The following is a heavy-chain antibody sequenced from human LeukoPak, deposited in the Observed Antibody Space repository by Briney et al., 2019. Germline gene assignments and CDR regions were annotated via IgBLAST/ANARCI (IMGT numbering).Heavy chain of an antibody. CDR1: GYTFTSYD. CDR3: ARDSESPYYYGSGSLSYYYYYMDV. V-gene: IGHV1-8*03. D-gene: IGHD3-10*01. J-gene: IGHJ6*03. CDR2: MNPNSGNT. Sequence: ASVKVSCKASGYTFTSYDINWVRQATGQGLEWMGWMNPNSGNTGYAQKFQGRVTITRNTSISTAYMELSSLRSEDTAVYYCARDSESPYYYGSGSLSYYYYYMDVWGKGTTVTISS.